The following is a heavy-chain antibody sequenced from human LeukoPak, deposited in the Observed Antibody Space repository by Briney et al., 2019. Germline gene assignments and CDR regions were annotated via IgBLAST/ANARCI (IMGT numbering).Heavy chain of an antibody. Sequence: LETLSLTCTVSGGSISSSSYYWGWIRQPPGKGLEWIGSIYYSGSTYYNPSLKSRVTISVDTSKNQFSLKLSSVTAADTAVYYCARHSLGYCSGGSCYSGSGWLYYFDYWGQGTLVTVSS. CDR2: IYYSGST. CDR3: ARHSLGYCSGGSCYSGSGWLYYFDY. D-gene: IGHD2-15*01. V-gene: IGHV4-39*01. J-gene: IGHJ4*02. CDR1: GGSISSSSYY.